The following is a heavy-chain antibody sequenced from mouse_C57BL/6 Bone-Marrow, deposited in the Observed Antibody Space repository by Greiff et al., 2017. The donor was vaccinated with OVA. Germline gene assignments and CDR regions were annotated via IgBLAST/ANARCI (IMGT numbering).Heavy chain of an antibody. Sequence: VQLKEPGAVLVKPGASVKMSCKASGYTFTDYYMHWVKQSHGKSLEWIGVINPYNGCTSYNQTFKGKATLTVDKSSSTAYMELNSLTSEDSAVYYCARDRLYHSAIDYWGHGTTLTASS. CDR2: INPYNGCT. J-gene: IGHJ2*01. D-gene: IGHD2-12*01. CDR3: ARDRLYHSAIDY. V-gene: IGHV1-19*01. CDR1: GYTFTDYY.